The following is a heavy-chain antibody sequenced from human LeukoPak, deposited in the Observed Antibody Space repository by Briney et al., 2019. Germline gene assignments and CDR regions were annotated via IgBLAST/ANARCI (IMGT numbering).Heavy chain of an antibody. CDR2: IHHSGST. D-gene: IGHD6-19*01. V-gene: IGHV4-59*08. CDR1: GGSISSYY. CDR3: AKKIAVPAYYFDC. J-gene: IGHJ4*02. Sequence: SETLSLTCTVSGGSISSYYWSWIRQPPGKGLEWIGEIHHSGSTNYNPSLKSRVTISIDKSKNQFSLKLSSVTAADTAVYYCAKKIAVPAYYFDCWGRGTLVTVSP.